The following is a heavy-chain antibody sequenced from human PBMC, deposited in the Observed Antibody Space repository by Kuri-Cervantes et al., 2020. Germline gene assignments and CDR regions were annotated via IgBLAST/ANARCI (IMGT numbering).Heavy chain of an antibody. CDR3: AREGYGGIPDAFDI. CDR1: GFTFSSYA. Sequence: GGSLRLSCAASGFTFSSYAMSWIRQAPGKGLEWVSYISSSGSTIYYADSVKGRFTISRDNAKNSLYLQMNSLRAEDTAVYYCAREGYGGIPDAFDIWGQGTMVTVSS. D-gene: IGHD4-23*01. V-gene: IGHV3-11*01. J-gene: IGHJ3*02. CDR2: ISSSGSTI.